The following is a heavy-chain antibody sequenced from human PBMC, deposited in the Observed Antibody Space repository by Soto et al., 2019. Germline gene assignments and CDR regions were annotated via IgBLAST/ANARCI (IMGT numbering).Heavy chain of an antibody. Sequence: ASVKVSCKASGYTFTSYAMHWVRQAPGQRLEWMGWINAGNGNTKYSQKFQGRVTITRDTSASTAYMELSSLRSEDTAVYYCARELPRIGLIIAVAGKYNWFDLWGQGTLVTVSS. D-gene: IGHD6-19*01. J-gene: IGHJ5*02. CDR1: GYTFTSYA. CDR3: ARELPRIGLIIAVAGKYNWFDL. V-gene: IGHV1-3*01. CDR2: INAGNGNT.